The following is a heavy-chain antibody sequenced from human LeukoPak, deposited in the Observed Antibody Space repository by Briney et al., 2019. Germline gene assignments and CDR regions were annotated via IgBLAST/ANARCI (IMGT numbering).Heavy chain of an antibody. CDR3: ARGSPAPFGVVIIPYYYYGMDV. CDR1: GGSISSGGYS. D-gene: IGHD3-3*01. Sequence: PSETLSLTCAVSGGSISSGGYSWSWIRQPPGKGLEWIGYIYHSGGTYYNPSLKSRVTISVDRSKNQFSLRLSSVTAADTAVYYCARGSPAPFGVVIIPYYYYGMDVWGQGTTVTVSS. V-gene: IGHV4-30-2*01. J-gene: IGHJ6*02. CDR2: IYHSGGT.